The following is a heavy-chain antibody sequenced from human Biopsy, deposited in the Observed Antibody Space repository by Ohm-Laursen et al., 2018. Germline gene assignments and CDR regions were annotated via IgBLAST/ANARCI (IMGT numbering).Heavy chain of an antibody. CDR3: ARVAGGYAYYYGMDV. Sequence: GTLSLTCAVSGYSVTNDYYWGWIRQPPGKGLEWIGNIYYDGLTYYTPSLKSRVAMSVDTSKNQFSLRLTSVTAADTAVYYCARVAGGYAYYYGMDVWGQGTTVIVSS. D-gene: IGHD5-12*01. J-gene: IGHJ6*02. CDR1: GYSVTNDYY. CDR2: IYYDGLT. V-gene: IGHV4-38-2*01.